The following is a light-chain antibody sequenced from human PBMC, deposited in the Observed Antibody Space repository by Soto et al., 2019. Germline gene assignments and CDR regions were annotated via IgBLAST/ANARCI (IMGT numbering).Light chain of an antibody. V-gene: IGLV2-14*01. CDR2: EVT. J-gene: IGLJ1*01. Sequence: QSLLSEPASVSVSPGPSITVPCTRTSSDVDGYHYVSWYQQHPGKTTKLMIYEVTKRLSGVSNRFSGSKSDNTASLTISRLEAEDEADDCCSTYTTSGAMFGNGTKVTVL. CDR3: STYTTSGAM. CDR1: SSDVDGYHY.